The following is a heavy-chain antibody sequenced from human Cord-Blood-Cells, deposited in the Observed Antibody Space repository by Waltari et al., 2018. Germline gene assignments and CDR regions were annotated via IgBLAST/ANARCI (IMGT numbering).Heavy chain of an antibody. CDR3: ARVELRYCSSTSCYSSSWFDY. V-gene: IGHV3-7*01. CDR1: FTFSSYW. J-gene: IGHJ4*02. Sequence: FTFSSYWMSWVRQAPGKGLAWVANIKQDGSEKYYVDSVKGRFTISRDNAKNSLYLQMNSLRAEDTAVYYCARVELRYCSSTSCYSSSWFDYWGQGTLVTVSS. D-gene: IGHD2-2*02. CDR2: IKQDGSEK.